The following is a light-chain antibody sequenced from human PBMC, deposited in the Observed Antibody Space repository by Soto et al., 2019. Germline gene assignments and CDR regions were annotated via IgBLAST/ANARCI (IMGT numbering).Light chain of an antibody. V-gene: IGKV1-5*03. CDR1: QSISSW. J-gene: IGKJ2*01. CDR3: QQYNSYPYT. Sequence: DIQMTQSPSTLSASVGDRVTITCRASQSISSWLAWYKQKPGKAPKLLIYNASSLESGVPSRFSGSGSGTEFTLTISSLQPDDFATYYCQQYNSYPYTFGQGTTLEIK. CDR2: NAS.